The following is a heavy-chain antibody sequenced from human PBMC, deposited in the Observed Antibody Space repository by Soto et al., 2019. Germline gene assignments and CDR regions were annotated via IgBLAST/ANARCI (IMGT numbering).Heavy chain of an antibody. Sequence: EVQLLESGGGSVQPGGSLRLSCAASGFTFNNYAMTWVRQAPGKGLEWVSAISGGGDTTSYADSVKGRFTVSRDGSKNTLYLQMSSLRADDTALYYCAKGRGGSGSLTPRVDFWGQGTLVTVSS. CDR1: GFTFNNYA. CDR3: AKGRGGSGSLTPRVDF. J-gene: IGHJ4*02. V-gene: IGHV3-23*01. D-gene: IGHD3-10*01. CDR2: ISGGGDTT.